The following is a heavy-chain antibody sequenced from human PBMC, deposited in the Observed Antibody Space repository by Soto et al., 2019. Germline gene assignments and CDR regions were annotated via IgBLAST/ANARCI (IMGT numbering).Heavy chain of an antibody. V-gene: IGHV3-23*01. CDR1: GFTFSSYA. Sequence: PGGSLRLSCAASGFTFSSYAMSWVRQAPGKGLEWVSAISGSGGSTYYADSVKGRFTISRDNSKNTLYLQMNSLRAEDTAVYYCAKVGGYDYVNYYYGMDVWGQGTTVTVSS. CDR3: AKVGGYDYVNYYYGMDV. J-gene: IGHJ6*02. D-gene: IGHD5-12*01. CDR2: ISGSGGST.